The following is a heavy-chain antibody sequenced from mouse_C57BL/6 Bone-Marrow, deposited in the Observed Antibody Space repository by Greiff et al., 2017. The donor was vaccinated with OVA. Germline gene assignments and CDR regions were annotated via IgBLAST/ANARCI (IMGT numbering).Heavy chain of an antibody. CDR1: GFTFSSYA. CDR3: TRDYYSNYRYYFDD. J-gene: IGHJ2*01. Sequence: EVKLVESGEGLVKPGGSLKLSCAASGFTFSSYAMSWVRQTPEKRLEWVAYISSGGDYIYYADTGKGRFTISRDNARNTLYLQMSSLKSEDTAMYYCTRDYYSNYRYYFDDWGQGTTLTVSS. V-gene: IGHV5-9-1*02. CDR2: ISSGGDYI. D-gene: IGHD2-5*01.